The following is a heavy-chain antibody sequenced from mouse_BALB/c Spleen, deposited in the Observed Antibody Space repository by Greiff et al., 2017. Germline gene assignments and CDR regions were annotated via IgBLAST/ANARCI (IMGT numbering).Heavy chain of an antibody. V-gene: IGHV1-4*02. CDR3: ARTHYNGDYFDY. J-gene: IGHJ2*01. Sequence: QVQLQQSAAELARPGASVKMSCKASGYTFTSYTMHWVKQRPGQGLEWIGYINPSSGYTEYNQKFKDKTTLTADKSSSTAYMQLSSLTSEDSAVYYCARTHYNGDYFDYWGQGTTLTVSS. CDR1: GYTFTSYT. CDR2: INPSSGYT. D-gene: IGHD1-2*01.